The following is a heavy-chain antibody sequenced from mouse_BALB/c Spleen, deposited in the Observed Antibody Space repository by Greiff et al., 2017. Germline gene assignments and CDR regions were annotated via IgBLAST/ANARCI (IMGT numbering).Heavy chain of an antibody. CDR2: ISSGGSYT. J-gene: IGHJ3*01. Sequence: EVHLVESGGGLVKPGGSLKLSCAASGFTFSSYTMSWVRQTPEKRLEWVATISSGGSYTYYPDSVKGRFTISRDNAKNTLYLQMSSLKSEDTAMYYCTRDGNWFAYWGQGTLVTVSA. V-gene: IGHV5-6-4*01. CDR3: TRDGNWFAY. D-gene: IGHD2-1*01. CDR1: GFTFSSYT.